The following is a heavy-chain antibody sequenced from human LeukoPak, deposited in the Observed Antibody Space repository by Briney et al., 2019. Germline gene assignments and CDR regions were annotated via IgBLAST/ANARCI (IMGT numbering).Heavy chain of an antibody. Sequence: ASVKVSCKASGGTYSSFAISWVRQAPGQGLEWIGWINPTNGGTNYVQKFQGRVTMTRDTSISTAYMDLSSLKSDDTAVYYCARDRGNRGYSFNNWGQGTLVTVSS. V-gene: IGHV1-2*02. CDR2: INPTNGGT. J-gene: IGHJ4*02. CDR3: ARDRGNRGYSFNN. CDR1: GGTYSSFA. D-gene: IGHD5-18*01.